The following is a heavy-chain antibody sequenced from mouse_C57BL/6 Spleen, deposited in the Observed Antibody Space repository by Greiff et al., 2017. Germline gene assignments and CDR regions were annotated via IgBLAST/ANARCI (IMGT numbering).Heavy chain of an antibody. CDR2: IYPGDGDT. CDR1: GYAFSSSW. CDR3: ASLATRYAMDY. V-gene: IGHV1-82*01. Sequence: QVQLQQSGPELVKPGASVKISCKASGYAFSSSWMNWVKQRPGKGLEWIGRIYPGDGDTNYNGKFKGKATLTAYKSSSTAYMQLSSLTSEDSAVYFCASLATRYAMDYWGQGTSVTVSS. J-gene: IGHJ4*01. D-gene: IGHD1-1*01.